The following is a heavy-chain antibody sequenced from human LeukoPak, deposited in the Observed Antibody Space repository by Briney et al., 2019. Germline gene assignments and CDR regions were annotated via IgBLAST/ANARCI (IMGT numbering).Heavy chain of an antibody. Sequence: SETLSLTCTVSGGSISSYYWSWIRQPPGKGLEWIGYIHYSGSTNYNPSLMSRVTISVDTSKNQFSLKLSSVTAADTAVYYCARRVRGVTGDYFDYWGQGTLVTVSS. CDR2: IHYSGST. D-gene: IGHD3-10*01. J-gene: IGHJ4*02. V-gene: IGHV4-59*08. CDR1: GGSISSYY. CDR3: ARRVRGVTGDYFDY.